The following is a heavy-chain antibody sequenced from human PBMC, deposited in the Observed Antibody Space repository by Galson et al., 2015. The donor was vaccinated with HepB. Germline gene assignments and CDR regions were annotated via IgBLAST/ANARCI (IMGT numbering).Heavy chain of an antibody. J-gene: IGHJ6*02. V-gene: IGHV1-58*01. CDR3: AAGYNWNDFHSYYYYYGMDV. CDR2: IVVGSGNT. CDR1: GFTFTSSA. Sequence: SVKVSCKASGFTFTSSAVQWVRQARGQRLEWIGWIVVGSGNTNYAQKFQERVTITRDMSTSTAYMELSSLRSEDTAVYYCAAGYNWNDFHSYYYYYGMDVWGQGTTVTVSS. D-gene: IGHD1-20*01.